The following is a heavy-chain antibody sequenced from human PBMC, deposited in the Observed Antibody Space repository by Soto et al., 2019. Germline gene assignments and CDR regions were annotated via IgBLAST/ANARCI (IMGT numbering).Heavy chain of an antibody. CDR3: GRGRSGQIVVFY. Sequence: ASVKVSCKASGYTFTGDYIHGVRQAPEEGPEWMGEIGPVSGATRDAQRFQGRVTMTRDMSITTVYMELNNLSPDDTAVYYCGRGRSGQIVVFYWGQGTPVTVPS. V-gene: IGHV1-2*02. J-gene: IGHJ4*02. CDR2: IGPVSGAT. D-gene: IGHD1-26*01. CDR1: GYTFTGDY.